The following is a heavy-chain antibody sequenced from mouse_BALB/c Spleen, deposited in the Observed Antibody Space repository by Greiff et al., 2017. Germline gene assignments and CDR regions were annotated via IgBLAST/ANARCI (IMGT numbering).Heavy chain of an antibody. Sequence: EVQLVESGGGLVQPGGSRKLSCAASGFTFSSFGMHWVRQAPEKGLEWVAYISSGSSTIYYADTVKGRFTISRDNPKNTLFLQMTSLRSEDTAMYYCANRYNDDDAMDYWGQGTSVTVSA. V-gene: IGHV5-17*02. J-gene: IGHJ4*01. D-gene: IGHD2-14*01. CDR3: ANRYNDDDAMDY. CDR1: GFTFSSFG. CDR2: ISSGSSTI.